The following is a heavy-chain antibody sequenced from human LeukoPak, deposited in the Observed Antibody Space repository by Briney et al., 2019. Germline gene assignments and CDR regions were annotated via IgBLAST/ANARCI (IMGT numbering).Heavy chain of an antibody. D-gene: IGHD3-22*01. J-gene: IGHJ3*02. CDR2: ITTSGSTT. V-gene: IGHV3-48*03. Sequence: GGSLRLSCAASRFTFSSYEMNWVRQAPGKGLEWISYITTSGSTTYYADSVKGRFTISRDNAKNSLYLQMNSLRAEDTAVYYCAREDLGSGYPNAFDIWGQGTMVTVSS. CDR3: AREDLGSGYPNAFDI. CDR1: RFTFSSYE.